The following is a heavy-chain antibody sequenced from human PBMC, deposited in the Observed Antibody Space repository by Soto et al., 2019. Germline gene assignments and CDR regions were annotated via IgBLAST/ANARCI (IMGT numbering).Heavy chain of an antibody. CDR1: GFTFSSYA. CDR3: AKADENGYYFDY. V-gene: IGHV3-23*01. CDR2: ISGSGGST. J-gene: IGHJ4*02. Sequence: EVQLLESGGGLVQPGGSLRLSCAASGFTFSSYAMSWVRQAPGRGLEWVSAISGSGGSTYYADSVKGRFTISRDNSKNTLYLQMNSLRAEDTAVYYCAKADENGYYFDYWGQGTLVTVSS.